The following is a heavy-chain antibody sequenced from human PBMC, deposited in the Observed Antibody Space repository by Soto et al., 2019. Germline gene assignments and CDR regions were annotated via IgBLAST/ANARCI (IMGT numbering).Heavy chain of an antibody. Sequence: GGSLRLSCAASEFTFTTYWMNWVRQAPGKGLEWVANIKQDGSERYYADFVKGRFTISRDNAKNSLFLQMSRLRAEDSAVYYCATVTTWKFYYYYMDVWGKGTTVTVSS. J-gene: IGHJ6*03. CDR2: IKQDGSER. V-gene: IGHV3-7*01. CDR3: ATVTTWKFYYYYMDV. CDR1: EFTFTTYW. D-gene: IGHD4-17*01.